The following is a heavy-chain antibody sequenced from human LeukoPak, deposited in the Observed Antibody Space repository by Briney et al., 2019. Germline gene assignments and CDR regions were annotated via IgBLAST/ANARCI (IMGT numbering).Heavy chain of an antibody. Sequence: ASVKVSCTASGYTFTSYGISWVRQAPGQGLEWMGWISAYNGNTNYAQKLQGRVTMTTDTSTSTAYMELRSPRSDDTAVYYCARWGYYGASGWFDPWGQGTLVTVSS. J-gene: IGHJ5*02. D-gene: IGHD4-17*01. CDR2: ISAYNGNT. CDR1: GYTFTSYG. CDR3: ARWGYYGASGWFDP. V-gene: IGHV1-18*01.